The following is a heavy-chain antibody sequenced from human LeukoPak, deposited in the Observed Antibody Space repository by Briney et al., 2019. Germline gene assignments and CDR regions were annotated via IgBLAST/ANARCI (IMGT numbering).Heavy chain of an antibody. D-gene: IGHD3-22*01. CDR1: GFTFSSYG. CDR3: AREKGYYDSSGNPTSNYFDY. Sequence: GGSLRLSCAASGFTFSSYGMHWVRQAPGEGLEWVAVIWYDGSNKYYADSVKGRFTISRDNSKNTLYLQMNSLRAEDTAVYYCAREKGYYDSSGNPTSNYFDYWGQGTLVTVSS. V-gene: IGHV3-33*01. CDR2: IWYDGSNK. J-gene: IGHJ4*02.